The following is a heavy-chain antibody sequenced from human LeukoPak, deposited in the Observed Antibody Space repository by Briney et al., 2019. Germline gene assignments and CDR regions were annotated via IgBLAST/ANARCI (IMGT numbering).Heavy chain of an antibody. CDR2: IYTDGRT. J-gene: IGHJ4*02. V-gene: IGHV3-53*01. D-gene: IGHD3-22*01. CDR1: GPTVRSNY. CDR3: ARDRYDDSGYYEH. Sequence: GGSLRLSCATPGPTVRSNYMTWVRQAPGKGLEWVSFIYTDGRTYYADSVEGRFTISRDNSKNTLYLHMNGLRAEDTALYYCARDRYDDSGYYEHWGQGTLVTVSS.